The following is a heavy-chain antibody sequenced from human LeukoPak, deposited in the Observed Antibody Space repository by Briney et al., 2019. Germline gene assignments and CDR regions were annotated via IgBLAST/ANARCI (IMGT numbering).Heavy chain of an antibody. V-gene: IGHV3-7*01. CDR3: ARDLTGDTAS. CDR2: INQDGTEK. CDR1: GFTFTTYW. Sequence: GGSLRLSCAASGFTFTTYWMTWVRQAPGKGLEWVANINQDGTEKYYVDSVKGRFTISRDNAKNSLYLQMNSLRAEDTAVYYCARDLTGDTASWGQGTLVTVSS. J-gene: IGHJ5*02. D-gene: IGHD5-18*01.